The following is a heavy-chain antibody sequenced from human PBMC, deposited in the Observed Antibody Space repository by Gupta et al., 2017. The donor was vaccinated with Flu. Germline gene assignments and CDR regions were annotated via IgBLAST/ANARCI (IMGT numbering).Heavy chain of an antibody. Sequence: QVQLVQSGAEVKKPGASVKVSCKASGYTFTSYDINWVRQATGQGLEWMGWMNPISGNTGYAQKFQGRVTMTRNTSISTAYMELSSLRSEDTAVYYCARTQPPPYYYYGMDVWGQGTTVTVSS. J-gene: IGHJ6*02. CDR1: GYTFTSYD. CDR2: MNPISGNT. CDR3: ARTQPPPYYYYGMDV. V-gene: IGHV1-8*01.